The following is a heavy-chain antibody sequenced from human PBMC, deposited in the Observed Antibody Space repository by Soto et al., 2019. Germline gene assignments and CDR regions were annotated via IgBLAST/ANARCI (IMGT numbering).Heavy chain of an antibody. CDR2: ISARGDRT. CDR3: EGSWT. CDR1: GFTLMNYA. D-gene: IGHD5-12*01. V-gene: IGHV3-23*01. Sequence: EVQLLVSGGGSVQPGGSLRLSCEVSGFTLMNYAMSWVRQAPGKGLEWVSQISARGDRTYYADSVKGRFTISKDSSKNTLFPQLNSLRGEDSAVYYCEGSWTWGQGTMVTVSS. J-gene: IGHJ3*01.